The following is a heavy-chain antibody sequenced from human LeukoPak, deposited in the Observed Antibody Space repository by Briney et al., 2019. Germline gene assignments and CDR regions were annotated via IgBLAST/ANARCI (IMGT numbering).Heavy chain of an antibody. V-gene: IGHV3-30*18. Sequence: GGSLRLSCAASGFTFSSYGMHWVRQAPGKGLEWVAVISYDGSNKYYADSVKGRFTISRDNSKNTLYLQMNSLRAEDTAVYYCAKGLWFGELLTAFDIWGQGTMVTVSS. CDR3: AKGLWFGELLTAFDI. CDR1: GFTFSSYG. J-gene: IGHJ3*02. D-gene: IGHD3-10*01. CDR2: ISYDGSNK.